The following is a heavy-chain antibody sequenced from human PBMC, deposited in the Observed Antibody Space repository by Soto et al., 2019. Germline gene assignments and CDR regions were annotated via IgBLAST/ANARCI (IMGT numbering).Heavy chain of an antibody. CDR2: INAGNGNT. CDR3: ASCIHWYLQESTFDI. Sequence: QVQLVQSGAEVKKPGASVNVSCKASGYSFTSYTMHWVRQAPGQRLEWMGWINAGNGNTKYSQKFQGRVTITRDTSASTAYMELSSLRSEDTAVYFCASCIHWYLQESTFDIWGQGTMVTVSP. V-gene: IGHV1-3*01. D-gene: IGHD6-13*01. CDR1: GYSFTSYT. J-gene: IGHJ3*02.